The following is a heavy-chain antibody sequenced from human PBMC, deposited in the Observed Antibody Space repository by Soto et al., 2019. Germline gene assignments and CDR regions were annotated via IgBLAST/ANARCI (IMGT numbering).Heavy chain of an antibody. J-gene: IGHJ4*02. CDR2: ISGSGGST. CDR1: GLTFSSYA. CDR3: AKKQWLVLRTYYFDY. D-gene: IGHD6-19*01. Sequence: GGSLRLSCAASGLTFSSYAMSWVRQAPGKGLEWVSAISGSGGSTYYADSVKGRFTISRDNSKNTLYLQMNSLRAEDTAVYYCAKKQWLVLRTYYFDYWGQGTLVTVSS. V-gene: IGHV3-23*01.